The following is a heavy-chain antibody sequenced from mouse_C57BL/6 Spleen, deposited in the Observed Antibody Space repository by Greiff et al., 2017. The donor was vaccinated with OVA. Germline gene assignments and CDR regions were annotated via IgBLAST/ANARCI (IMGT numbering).Heavy chain of an antibody. Sequence: ESGPGLVKPSQSLSLTCSVTGYSITSGYYWNWIRQFPGNKLEWMGYISYDGSNNYNPSLKNRISITRDTSKNQFFLKLNSVTTEDTATYYCARGFFPYGSSYGYFDVWGTGTTVTVSS. CDR2: ISYDGSN. D-gene: IGHD1-1*01. CDR3: ARGFFPYGSSYGYFDV. CDR1: GYSITSGYY. V-gene: IGHV3-6*01. J-gene: IGHJ1*03.